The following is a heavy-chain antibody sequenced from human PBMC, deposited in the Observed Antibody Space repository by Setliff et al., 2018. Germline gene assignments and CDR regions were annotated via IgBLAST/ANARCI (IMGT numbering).Heavy chain of an antibody. J-gene: IGHJ3*02. CDR1: GYFVSSGYN. CDR3: ARDGPTGYSSSWKPLDAFDI. V-gene: IGHV4-38-2*02. D-gene: IGHD6-13*01. Sequence: NPSETLSLTCTVSGYFVSSGYNWGWIRQPPGKGLEWIGSIYYSGSTNYNPSLKSRVTISVDTSKNQFSLKLSSVTAADTAVYYCARDGPTGYSSSWKPLDAFDIWGQGTMVTVSS. CDR2: IYYSGST.